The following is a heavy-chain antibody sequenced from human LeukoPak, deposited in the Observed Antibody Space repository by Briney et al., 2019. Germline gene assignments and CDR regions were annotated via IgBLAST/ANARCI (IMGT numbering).Heavy chain of an antibody. CDR3: AKGPIYYDSSGFPFDY. Sequence: GGSLRLSCAASGFTFTSYGMSWVRQAPGKGLEWVSAISGSGGSTYYADSVKGRFTISRDNSKNTLYLQMNSLRAEDTAVYYCAKGPIYYDSSGFPFDYWGQGTLVTVSS. J-gene: IGHJ4*02. D-gene: IGHD3-22*01. CDR1: GFTFTSYG. V-gene: IGHV3-23*01. CDR2: ISGSGGST.